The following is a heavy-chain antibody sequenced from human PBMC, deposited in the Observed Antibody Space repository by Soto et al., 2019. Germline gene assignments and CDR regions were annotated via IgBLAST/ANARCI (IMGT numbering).Heavy chain of an antibody. J-gene: IGHJ4*02. CDR2: IYHSGST. CDR3: ARLVYDSSGYRPG. D-gene: IGHD3-22*01. V-gene: IGHV4-30-2*01. CDR1: GGSISSGGYS. Sequence: SETLSLTCAVSGGSISSGGYSWSWIRPPPGKGLEWIGYIYHSGSTYYNPSLKSRVTISVDRSKNQFSLKLSSVTAADTAVYYCARLVYDSSGYRPGWGQGTQVTVSS.